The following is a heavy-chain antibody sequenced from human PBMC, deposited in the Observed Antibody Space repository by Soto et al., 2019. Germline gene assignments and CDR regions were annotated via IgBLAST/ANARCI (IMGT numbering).Heavy chain of an antibody. J-gene: IGHJ6*02. D-gene: IGHD3-16*01. CDR2: ISYDGSNK. CDR1: GFTFSSYA. CDR3: ARDGGSSHYYYYGMDV. Sequence: QVQLVESGGGVVQPGRSLRLSCAASGFTFSSYAMHWVRQAPGKGLEWVAVISYDGSNKYYADSVKGRFTISRDNSKNXLYLQMNSLRAEDTAVYYCARDGGSSHYYYYGMDVWGQGTTVTVSS. V-gene: IGHV3-30-3*01.